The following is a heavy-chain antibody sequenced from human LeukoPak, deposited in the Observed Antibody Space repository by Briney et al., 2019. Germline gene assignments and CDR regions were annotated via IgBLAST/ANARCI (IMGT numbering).Heavy chain of an antibody. CDR1: GYAFISYD. CDR3: ASTYDSSGYYFDY. D-gene: IGHD3-22*01. J-gene: IGHJ4*02. V-gene: IGHV1-8*01. CDR2: MNPNSGNT. Sequence: ASVKVSCNASGYAFISYDINWVRQATGQRLEWMGWMNPNSGNTGYAQKFQGRVTMTRNTSISTAYMELSSLRSEDTAVYYCASTYDSSGYYFDYWGQGTLVTVSS.